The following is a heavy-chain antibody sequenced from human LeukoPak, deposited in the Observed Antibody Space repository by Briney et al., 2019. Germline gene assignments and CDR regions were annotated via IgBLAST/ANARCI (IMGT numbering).Heavy chain of an antibody. J-gene: IGHJ4*02. D-gene: IGHD2-15*01. Sequence: GGSLRLFCAASGFTFSDYYMSWIRQAPGKGLEWVSYISSSSSYTNYADSVKGRFTISRDNAKNSLYLQMNSLRAEDTAVYYCARIPDIVVVVAAYHFDYWGQGTLVTVSS. CDR3: ARIPDIVVVVAAYHFDY. V-gene: IGHV3-11*06. CDR1: GFTFSDYY. CDR2: ISSSSSYT.